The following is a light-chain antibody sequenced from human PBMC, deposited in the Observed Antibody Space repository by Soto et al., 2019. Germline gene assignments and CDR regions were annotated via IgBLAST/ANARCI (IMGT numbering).Light chain of an antibody. J-gene: IGKJ1*01. CDR2: DAS. V-gene: IGKV1-5*01. CDR1: QSISTW. Sequence: DIQMTQSPSTLSASVGDRVTITCRASQSISTWLAWYQQKPGKAPNLLIYDASSLKSGVPSRFSGSASGTEFTLTISSLQPDGFATYYSQEYNSPSGRFGQGTKVDIK. CDR3: QEYNSPSGR.